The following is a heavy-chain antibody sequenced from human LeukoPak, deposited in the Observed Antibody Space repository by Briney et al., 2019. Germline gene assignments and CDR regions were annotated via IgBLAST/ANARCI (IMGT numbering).Heavy chain of an antibody. J-gene: IGHJ6*02. CDR3: ARGLTGWPLYYYGMDV. D-gene: IGHD6-19*01. V-gene: IGHV4-4*07. CDR2: ISGSGST. Sequence: SETLSLTCTVSGGSISGYYWSWIRLPAGKGLEWVGRISGSGSTDYHPSLQSRVTMSVDTSKNQFSLKLSSVTAADTAMYYCARGLTGWPLYYYGMDVWGQGNTVTVSS. CDR1: GGSISGYY.